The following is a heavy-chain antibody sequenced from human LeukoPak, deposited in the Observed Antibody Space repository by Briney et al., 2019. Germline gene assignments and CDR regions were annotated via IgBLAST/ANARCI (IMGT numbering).Heavy chain of an antibody. D-gene: IGHD3-3*01. J-gene: IGHJ4*02. V-gene: IGHV3-9*01. CDR1: GFTFDDYA. Sequence: GGSLRLSWAASGFTFDDYAMHWVRQAPGKGLEWVSGISWNSGSIGYADSVKGRFTISRDNAKNSLYLQMNSLRAEDTALYYCAKDAHLPYYDFWSGYYTGFDYWGQGTLVTVSS. CDR3: AKDAHLPYYDFWSGYYTGFDY. CDR2: ISWNSGSI.